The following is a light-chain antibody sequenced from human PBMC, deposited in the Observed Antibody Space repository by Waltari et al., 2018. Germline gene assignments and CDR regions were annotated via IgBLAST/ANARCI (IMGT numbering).Light chain of an antibody. V-gene: IGKV3-11*01. CDR3: QQRANWPIT. Sequence: IVLKPSPAHLSWSPGERATLSCRASQNVTSYLSWYQQKPGQAPRLLIYDAFNRATGLPARFSGSGSGTDFTLTISSREPEDFADYYCQQRANWPITFGQGTRLEIK. CDR2: DAF. J-gene: IGKJ5*01. CDR1: QNVTSY.